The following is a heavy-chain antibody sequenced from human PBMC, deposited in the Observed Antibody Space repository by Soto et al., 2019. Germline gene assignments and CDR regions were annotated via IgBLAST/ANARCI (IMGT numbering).Heavy chain of an antibody. CDR1: GGSMNGYY. CDR3: ARSVATPGTNIDF. CDR2: IYFSGST. V-gene: IGHV4-4*09. D-gene: IGHD6-13*01. J-gene: IGHJ4*02. Sequence: QVQLQESGPGLVKPSETLSLTCRVSGGSMNGYYWSWIRQTPGQGLEWLGFIYFSGSTRYNPSLMSRLTISLDKSKRQFSMSLSSVTAADTAVYYCARSVATPGTNIDFWGQGTLVTVSS.